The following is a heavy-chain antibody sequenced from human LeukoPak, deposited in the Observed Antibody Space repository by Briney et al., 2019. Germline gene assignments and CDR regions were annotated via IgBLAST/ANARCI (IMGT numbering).Heavy chain of an antibody. Sequence: GGSLRLSCAASGLTFSTYAMSWVRQAPGKGLEWVSAISGSGGSTYYADSVKGRFTISRDNSKNTLYLQMNSLRAEDTAVYYCAKNTVVTRFDYWGQGTLVTVSS. V-gene: IGHV3-23*01. CDR2: ISGSGGST. D-gene: IGHD4-23*01. J-gene: IGHJ4*02. CDR3: AKNTVVTRFDY. CDR1: GLTFSTYA.